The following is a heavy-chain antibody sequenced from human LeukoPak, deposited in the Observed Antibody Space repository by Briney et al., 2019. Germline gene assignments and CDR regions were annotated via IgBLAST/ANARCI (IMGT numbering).Heavy chain of an antibody. CDR1: GYTLTELS. Sequence: ASVKVSFKVSGYTLTELSMHWVRQAPGKGLEWMGGFDPEDGETIYAQKFQGRVTMTEDTSTDTAYMELSSLRSEDTAVYYCATSVGYGSGSYYNHYGMDVWGKGTTVTVSS. D-gene: IGHD3-10*01. CDR3: ATSVGYGSGSYYNHYGMDV. V-gene: IGHV1-24*01. CDR2: FDPEDGET. J-gene: IGHJ6*04.